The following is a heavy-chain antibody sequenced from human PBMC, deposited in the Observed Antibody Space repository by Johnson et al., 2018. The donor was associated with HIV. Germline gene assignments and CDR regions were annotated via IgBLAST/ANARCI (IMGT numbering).Heavy chain of an antibody. CDR1: GFTFSSYD. V-gene: IGHV3-7*01. CDR3: ARYCGGDCYSPHDAFDI. CDR2: IKHDGSEK. D-gene: IGHD2-21*02. J-gene: IGHJ3*02. Sequence: VQLVESGGGVVQPGRSLRLSCAASGFTFSSYDMHWVRQAPGRGLEWVAHIKHDGSEKSHVDSVQGRFAISRDNAKNSLFLQMNSLRVEDTAVYYCARYCGGDCYSPHDAFDIWGQGTMVTVSS.